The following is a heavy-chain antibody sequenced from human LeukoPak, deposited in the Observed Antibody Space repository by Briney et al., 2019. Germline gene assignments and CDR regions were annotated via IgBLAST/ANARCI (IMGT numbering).Heavy chain of an antibody. J-gene: IGHJ5*02. Sequence: SETLSLTCTVSGGSFNSFFWSWVRQPPGKGLEWIGYIYTSGNTYYSPSLKSRVTISLDTSKNQLSLRLISVTAADTAVYYCAGRGTWFDPWGQGTLVTVSS. V-gene: IGHV4-4*09. CDR3: AGRGTWFDP. CDR2: IYTSGNT. CDR1: GGSFNSFF. D-gene: IGHD3-10*01.